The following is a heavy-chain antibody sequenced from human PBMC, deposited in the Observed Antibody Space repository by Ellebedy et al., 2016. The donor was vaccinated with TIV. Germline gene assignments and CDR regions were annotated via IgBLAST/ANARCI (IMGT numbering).Heavy chain of an antibody. CDR2: ISYSLYYSGIT. D-gene: IGHD4-23*01. CDR1: GGSINSFY. Sequence: SETLSLTCTVSGGSINSFYWSWIWQPPGKGLEWIGYISYSLYYSGITNYNPSLKSRVTISVDASKNQFSLKLSSVTAADTAVYYCARHAATVGNPNMDVWGRGTTVTVSS. V-gene: IGHV4-59*08. J-gene: IGHJ6*03. CDR3: ARHAATVGNPNMDV.